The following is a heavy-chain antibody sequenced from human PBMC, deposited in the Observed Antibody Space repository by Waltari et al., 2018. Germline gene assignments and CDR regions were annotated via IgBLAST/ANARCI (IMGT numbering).Heavy chain of an antibody. CDR1: GGSFSGYY. D-gene: IGHD1-26*01. CDR3: ARAVGAPPPSGFDP. Sequence: QVQLQQWGAGLLKPSETLSLTCAVYGGSFSGYYWSWIRQPPGKGPEWIGEINHTGSTIYTPSLKSRVTISGDSSNNQFSLKLSSVTAADTAVYYCARAVGAPPPSGFDPWGQGTLVTVSS. CDR2: INHTGST. J-gene: IGHJ5*02. V-gene: IGHV4-34*01.